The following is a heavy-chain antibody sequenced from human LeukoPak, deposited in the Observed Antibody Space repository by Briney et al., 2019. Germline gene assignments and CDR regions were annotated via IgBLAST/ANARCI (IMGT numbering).Heavy chain of an antibody. Sequence: GGSLRLSCVASRFTFSDYFMSWIRQAPGKGLEWVAYISSTDGTTNYADSVKGRFTISRDNAEKSLYLEMNSLRAEDTAVYYCARWAGRFDFDYWGQGTLVTVSS. D-gene: IGHD6-19*01. J-gene: IGHJ4*02. CDR3: ARWAGRFDFDY. V-gene: IGHV3-11*01. CDR1: RFTFSDYF. CDR2: ISSTDGTT.